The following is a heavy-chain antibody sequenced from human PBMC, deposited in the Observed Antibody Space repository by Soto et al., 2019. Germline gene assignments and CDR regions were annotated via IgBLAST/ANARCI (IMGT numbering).Heavy chain of an antibody. J-gene: IGHJ6*02. Sequence: SETLSLTCAVSGGSISSSNWWSWVRQPPGKGLEWIGEIYHSGSTNYNPSLKSRVTISVDKSKNQFSLKLSSVTAADTAVYYCARVSGSYYHGMDVWGQGITVTVSS. D-gene: IGHD1-26*01. CDR2: IYHSGST. CDR3: ARVSGSYYHGMDV. CDR1: GGSISSSNW. V-gene: IGHV4-4*02.